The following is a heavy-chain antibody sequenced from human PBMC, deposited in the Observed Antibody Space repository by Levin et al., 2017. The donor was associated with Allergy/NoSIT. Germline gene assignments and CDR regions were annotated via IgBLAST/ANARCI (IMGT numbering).Heavy chain of an antibody. J-gene: IGHJ5*02. V-gene: IGHV3-7*01. CDR2: IKKDGSDK. Sequence: PGGSLRLSCAASGFTLSNFWMSWIRQAPGKGLEWVASIKKDGSDKKYVDSVRGRFTISRDNAQNLVYLQMDSLRVDDTAVYYCAREDSWKHSFDQHWLDTWGQGTLVTVSS. CDR1: GFTLSNFW. D-gene: IGHD3-3*02. CDR3: AREDSWKHSFDQHWLDT.